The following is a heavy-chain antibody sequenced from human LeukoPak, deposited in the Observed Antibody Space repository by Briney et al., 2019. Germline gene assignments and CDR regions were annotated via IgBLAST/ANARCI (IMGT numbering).Heavy chain of an antibody. Sequence: GGSLRLSCAASGFSFDDYAMHWVRQAPGKGLEWVSGINWSSGSIGYADSVKGRFTISRDNAKNSLYLQMNSLRAEDTAVYYCAELGITMIGGVWGKGTTVTISS. CDR2: INWSSGSI. V-gene: IGHV3-9*01. D-gene: IGHD3-10*02. J-gene: IGHJ6*04. CDR3: AELGITMIGGV. CDR1: GFSFDDYA.